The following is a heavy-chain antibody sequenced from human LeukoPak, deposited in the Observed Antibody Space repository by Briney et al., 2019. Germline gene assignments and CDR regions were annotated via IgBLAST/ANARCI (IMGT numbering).Heavy chain of an antibody. CDR3: ARRIWFGESSDAFDM. CDR2: ISAYNGNT. D-gene: IGHD3-10*01. Sequence: ASVTVSCKASGYTFTSYGISWVRQAPGQGLEWMGWISAYNGNTNYAQKLQGRVTMTTDTSTSTAYMELRSLRSDDTAVYYCARRIWFGESSDAFDMWGQGTMVTVSS. CDR1: GYTFTSYG. V-gene: IGHV1-18*01. J-gene: IGHJ3*02.